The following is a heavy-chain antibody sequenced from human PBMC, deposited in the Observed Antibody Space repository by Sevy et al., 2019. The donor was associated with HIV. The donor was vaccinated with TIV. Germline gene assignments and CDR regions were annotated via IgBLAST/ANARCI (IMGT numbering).Heavy chain of an antibody. D-gene: IGHD2-21*01. Sequence: GGSLRLSCAASGFTFSSYGMHWVRQAPGKGLEWVAVISYDGSNKYYADSMKGRFTISRDNSKNTLYLQMNSLRAEDTAVYYCAKVGDGYNHYYYYGMDVWGQGTTVTVSS. CDR2: ISYDGSNK. J-gene: IGHJ6*02. CDR1: GFTFSSYG. CDR3: AKVGDGYNHYYYYGMDV. V-gene: IGHV3-30*18.